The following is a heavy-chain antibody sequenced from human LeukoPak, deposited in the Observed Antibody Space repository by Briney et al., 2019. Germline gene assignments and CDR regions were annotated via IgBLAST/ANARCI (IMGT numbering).Heavy chain of an antibody. J-gene: IGHJ4*02. D-gene: IGHD1-1*01. CDR3: AKANWVSNADAVF. CDR1: GFSFSTYA. Sequence: PGGSLRLSCAASGFSFSTYAMSWVREAPARGLEWVSSLRGNGDTFYADSVKGRFTPSRDDSRNTVYLQLNNLRVEDTAVYYCAKANWVSNADAVFWGQGTVVTVSP. CDR2: LRGNGDT. V-gene: IGHV3-23*01.